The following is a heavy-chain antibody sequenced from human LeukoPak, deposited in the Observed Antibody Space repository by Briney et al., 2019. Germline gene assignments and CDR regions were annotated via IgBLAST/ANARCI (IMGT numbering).Heavy chain of an antibody. CDR1: GYTFTSYD. J-gene: IGHJ4*02. D-gene: IGHD1-26*01. CDR3: ARADYPGASYHY. CDR2: MNPNSGNT. Sequence: GASVKVSCKASGYTFTSYDINWVRQATGQVLEWMGWMNPNSGNTVFAQKFRGRVTFSRSTSISTAYMELSSLKSQDTAVYYCARADYPGASYHYWGQGTLVTVSS. V-gene: IGHV1-8*03.